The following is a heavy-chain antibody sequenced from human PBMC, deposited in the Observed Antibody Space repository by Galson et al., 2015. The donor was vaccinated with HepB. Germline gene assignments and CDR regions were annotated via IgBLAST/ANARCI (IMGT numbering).Heavy chain of an antibody. D-gene: IGHD3-3*01. CDR2: ISAYNGNT. Sequence: SVKVSCKASGYTFTSYGISWVRQAPGQGLEWMGWISAYNGNTNYAQKLQGRVTMTTDTSTSTAYMELRSLRSDDTAVYYCARDPYGATIFGVVKAYYGMDVWGQGTTVTVSS. V-gene: IGHV1-18*04. J-gene: IGHJ6*02. CDR3: ARDPYGATIFGVVKAYYGMDV. CDR1: GYTFTSYG.